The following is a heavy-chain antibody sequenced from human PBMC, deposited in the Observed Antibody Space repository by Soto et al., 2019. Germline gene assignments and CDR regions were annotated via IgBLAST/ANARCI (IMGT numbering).Heavy chain of an antibody. CDR1: GFTVSTKY. V-gene: IGHV3-66*01. CDR3: ARDPWAADY. Sequence: GGSLRLSCAASGFTVSTKYVSWVRQAPGKGLEWVSVIYSGGSTFYADSVRGRFTISRDNSKNTVNLQMNSLRAEDTAVYYCARDPWAADYWGQGTLVTVSS. D-gene: IGHD3-16*01. CDR2: IYSGGST. J-gene: IGHJ4*02.